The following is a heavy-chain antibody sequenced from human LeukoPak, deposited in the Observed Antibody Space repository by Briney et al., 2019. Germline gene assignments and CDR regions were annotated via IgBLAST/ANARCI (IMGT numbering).Heavy chain of an antibody. V-gene: IGHV1-2*02. CDR1: GYTFAGYY. CDR3: ARQIAVAGPGWFDP. J-gene: IGHJ5*02. Sequence: ASVKVSCKASGYTFAGYYMHWVRQAPGQGLEWMGWINPNSGGTNYAQKFQGRVAMTRDTSISTAYMELSRLRSDDTAVYYCARQIAVAGPGWFDPWGQGTLVTVSS. D-gene: IGHD6-19*01. CDR2: INPNSGGT.